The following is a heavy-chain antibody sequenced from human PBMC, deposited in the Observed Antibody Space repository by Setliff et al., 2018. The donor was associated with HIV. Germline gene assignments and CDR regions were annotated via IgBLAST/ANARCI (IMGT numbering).Heavy chain of an antibody. D-gene: IGHD3-22*01. J-gene: IGHJ3*02. CDR1: GFTFSNYA. Sequence: ETLSLSCAASGFTFSNYAMNWVRQAPGKGLEWVSTISGSGGLTFYADSVKGRFTISRDNSKNTLYLQMNSLRAEDTVVYYCAKGHYSSGDSKQNGFDMWGQGTMVTVSS. CDR2: ISGSGGLT. CDR3: AKGHYSSGDSKQNGFDM. V-gene: IGHV3-23*01.